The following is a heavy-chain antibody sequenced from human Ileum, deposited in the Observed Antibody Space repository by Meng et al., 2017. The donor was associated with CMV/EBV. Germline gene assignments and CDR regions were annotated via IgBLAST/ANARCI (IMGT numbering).Heavy chain of an antibody. CDR1: GGSFSGYY. CDR2: INHSGGT. J-gene: IGHJ4*02. CDR3: ARGVGATSFDY. D-gene: IGHD1-26*01. V-gene: IGHV4-34*01. Sequence: SETLSLTCAVYGGSFSGYYWSWIRQPPGKGLEWIGEINHSGGTNYNPTLKSRVTISVDTSKNQFSLKLSSVTAADTAVYYCARGVGATSFDYWGQGTLVTVSS.